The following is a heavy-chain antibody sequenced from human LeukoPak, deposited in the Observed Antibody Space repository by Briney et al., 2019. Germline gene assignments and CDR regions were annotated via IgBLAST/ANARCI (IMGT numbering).Heavy chain of an antibody. CDR1: GYTFTSYG. D-gene: IGHD1-26*01. CDR2: ISAYNGNT. Sequence: ASVKVSCKASGYTFTSYGISWVRQAPGQGLEWMGWISAYNGNTNYAQKLQGRVTMTTDTSTSTAYMELRSLRSDDTAVYYCARDYEWRGSTAIGYWGQGTLVTVSS. CDR3: ARDYEWRGSTAIGY. V-gene: IGHV1-18*01. J-gene: IGHJ4*02.